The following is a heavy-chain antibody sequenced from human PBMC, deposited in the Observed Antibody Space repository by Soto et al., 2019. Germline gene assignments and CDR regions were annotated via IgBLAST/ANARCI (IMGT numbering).Heavy chain of an antibody. Sequence: QLQLQESGPGLVKPSETLSLTCTVSGGSITSGPYSWGWIRQPPGEGLEWIGTFHYGEKTYYNPSLGSGVTISLDTSQNQFSLKVTSVTVTDSAVYYCARLGGFCGCSNCNGYYAMDVWGQGTTVTVSS. D-gene: IGHD1-1*01. CDR3: ARLGGFCGCSNCNGYYAMDV. CDR1: GGSITSGPYS. V-gene: IGHV4-39*01. J-gene: IGHJ6*02. CDR2: FHYGEKT.